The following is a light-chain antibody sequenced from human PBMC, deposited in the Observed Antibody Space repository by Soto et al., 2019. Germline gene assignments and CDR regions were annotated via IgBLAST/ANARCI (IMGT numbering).Light chain of an antibody. CDR1: SSNIGSNT. V-gene: IGLV1-44*01. Sequence: QSVLTRPPSASGNPGQSVTISCSGSSSNIGSNTVNWYQQLPGTATKLLIYSNNQRPSGVPDRFSGSKSGTSASLAIRGLQSEDEADYYFAAWDDSLNGYVFGTGTKVTVL. J-gene: IGLJ1*01. CDR3: AAWDDSLNGYV. CDR2: SNN.